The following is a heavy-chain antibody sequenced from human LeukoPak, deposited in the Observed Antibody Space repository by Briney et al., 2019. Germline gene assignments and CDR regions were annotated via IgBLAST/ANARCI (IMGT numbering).Heavy chain of an antibody. CDR3: ARSPNSGYDPFDY. CDR1: GGSISSYY. J-gene: IGHJ4*02. CDR2: MYYSGST. V-gene: IGHV4-59*08. Sequence: SETLSLTCTVSGGSISSYYCSWIRQPPGKGLEWIGYMYYSGSTNYNPSLKSRVTISVDMSKNQFSLKLSSVTAADTAVYYCARSPNSGYDPFDYWGQGTLVTVSS. D-gene: IGHD5-12*01.